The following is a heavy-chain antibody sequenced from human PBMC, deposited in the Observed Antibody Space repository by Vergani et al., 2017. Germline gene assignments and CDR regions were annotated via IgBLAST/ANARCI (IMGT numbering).Heavy chain of an antibody. CDR3: ARGDYGILTGYRY. D-gene: IGHD3-9*01. V-gene: IGHV1-18*01. CDR2: ISAYNGNT. J-gene: IGHJ4*02. CDR1: GYTFTTYG. Sequence: QVQLVQSGAEVKKPGASVKVSCQASGYTFTTYGISWVRQAPGQGLEWMGWISAYNGNTNYAQKLQGRVTMTTDTSTTTAYMELRSLISDDTAIYYCARGDYGILTGYRYWGQGTLVTVSA.